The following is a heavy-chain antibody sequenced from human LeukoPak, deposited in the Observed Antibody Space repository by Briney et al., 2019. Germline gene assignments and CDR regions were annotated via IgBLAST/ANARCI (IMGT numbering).Heavy chain of an antibody. V-gene: IGHV3-30*02. D-gene: IGHD5-24*01. CDR1: GFTFSSYA. J-gene: IGHJ3*02. CDR2: IWYDGSKK. Sequence: GGSLRLSCAASGFTFSSYAMSWVRQAPGKGLEWVAFIWYDGSKKYYADSMKGRFTISRDNSKNMLYLQMNSLRAEDTAVYYCAKGRNGYNPQSDAFDIWGQGTMVIVSS. CDR3: AKGRNGYNPQSDAFDI.